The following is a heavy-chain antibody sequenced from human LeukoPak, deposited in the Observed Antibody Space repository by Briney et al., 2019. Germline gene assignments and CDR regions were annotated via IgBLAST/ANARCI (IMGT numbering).Heavy chain of an antibody. CDR3: AKGGRWTGQDAYGY. D-gene: IGHD3-10*01. J-gene: IGHJ4*02. CDR1: EFTFSSYW. CDR2: ISGDGSST. Sequence: GGSLRLSCAASEFTFSSYWMHWVRQAPGEGLVWVSRISGDGSSTSYADSVKGRFTISRDNSKNTLYLQMNSLRAEDTAVYYRAKGGRWTGQDAYGYWGQGTLVTVSS. V-gene: IGHV3-74*01.